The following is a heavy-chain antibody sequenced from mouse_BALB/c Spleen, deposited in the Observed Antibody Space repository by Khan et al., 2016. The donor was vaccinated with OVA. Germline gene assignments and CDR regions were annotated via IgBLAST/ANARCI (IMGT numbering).Heavy chain of an antibody. Sequence: VQLKQSGPGLVKPSQSLSLTCTVTGYSITSDYAWDWIRQFPGNKLEWMGYISYGGSTSYNPSLKSRISITRHTSKNQFFLQLNSGTTEDTATYYCARKNYYGYAMDYWGQGTSVTVSS. J-gene: IGHJ4*01. CDR1: GYSITSDYA. CDR3: ARKNYYGYAMDY. CDR2: ISYGGST. D-gene: IGHD1-1*01. V-gene: IGHV3-2*02.